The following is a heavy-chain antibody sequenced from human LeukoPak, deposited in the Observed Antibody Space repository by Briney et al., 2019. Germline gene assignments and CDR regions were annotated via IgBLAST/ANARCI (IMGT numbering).Heavy chain of an antibody. D-gene: IGHD4-17*01. CDR2: TYYGGST. CDR1: GGSISHYY. CDR3: ARGPSVTSIGGP. V-gene: IGHV4-59*01. J-gene: IGHJ5*02. Sequence: SETLSLTCTVSGGSISHYYWGWIRQPPEKGLGWIGYTYYGGSTKFNPSLKSRVAISVDTSKKQFSLNLTSVTAADTAVYYCARGPSVTSIGGPWGQGTLVTVSA.